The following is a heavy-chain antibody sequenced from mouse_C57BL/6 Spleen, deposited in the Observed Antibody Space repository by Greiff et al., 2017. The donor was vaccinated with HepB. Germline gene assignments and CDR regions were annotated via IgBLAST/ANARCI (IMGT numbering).Heavy chain of an antibody. J-gene: IGHJ3*01. CDR1: GYTFTSYW. CDR3: ARGSYYDYDVFAY. Sequence: QVQLQQPGAELVKPGASVKLSCKASGYTFTSYWMHWVKQRPGQGLEWIGMIHPNSGSTNYNEKFKSKATLTVDKSSSTAYMQLSSLTSEDSAVYYCARGSYYDYDVFAYWGQGTLVTVSA. V-gene: IGHV1-64*01. D-gene: IGHD2-4*01. CDR2: IHPNSGST.